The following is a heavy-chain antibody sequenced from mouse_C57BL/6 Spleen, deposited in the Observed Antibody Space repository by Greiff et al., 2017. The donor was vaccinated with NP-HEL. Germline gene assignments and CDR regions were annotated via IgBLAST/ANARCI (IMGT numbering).Heavy chain of an antibody. V-gene: IGHV2-9-1*01. CDR1: GFSLTSYA. J-gene: IGHJ2*01. D-gene: IGHD2-4*01. Sequence: QVQLQQSGPGLVAPSQSLSITCTVSGFSLTSYAISWVRQPPGKGLEWLGVIWTGGGTNYNSALKSRLSINKDNSKSQVFLKMNSLQTDDTARYYCARFSYDYDVYFDYWGQGTTLTVSS. CDR3: ARFSYDYDVYFDY. CDR2: IWTGGGT.